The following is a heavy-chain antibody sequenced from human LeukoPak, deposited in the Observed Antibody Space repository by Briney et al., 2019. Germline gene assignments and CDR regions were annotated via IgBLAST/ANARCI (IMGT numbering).Heavy chain of an antibody. Sequence: GGSLRLSCAASGLTFSSYAMSWVRQAPGRGLEWVSTISGGGGNTYYADSVKGRFTISRDNSKNTVHLQVSSLRADDTAVYYCANAVGPRGYHFDSWGQGTLVTVSP. CDR3: ANAVGPRGYHFDS. V-gene: IGHV3-23*01. CDR2: ISGGGGNT. D-gene: IGHD1-26*01. J-gene: IGHJ4*02. CDR1: GLTFSSYA.